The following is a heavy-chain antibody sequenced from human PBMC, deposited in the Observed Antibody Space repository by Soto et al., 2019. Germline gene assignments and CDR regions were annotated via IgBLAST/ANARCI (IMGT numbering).Heavy chain of an antibody. J-gene: IGHJ4*02. CDR2: IYYSGRT. CDR1: RVSLSSGGYY. V-gene: IGHV4-31*03. CDR3: AGVVGGHYEYPFDR. D-gene: IGHD2-21*02. Sequence: SETLSITCTVSRVSLSSGGYYWSWIRQHPGKGLEWIGNIYYSGRTYYNPSLKSRVILSVDTSKNHFSLTLRSVTAADSAMYYCAGVVGGHYEYPFDRWGQGALVTVS.